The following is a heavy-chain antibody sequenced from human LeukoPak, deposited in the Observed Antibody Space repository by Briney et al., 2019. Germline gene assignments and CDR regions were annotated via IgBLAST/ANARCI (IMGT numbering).Heavy chain of an antibody. D-gene: IGHD3-3*01. Sequence: GGSLRLSCAASGFSFSGYNMNWVRQAPGRGLEWVSDISGNSDTINYADSVKGRFTVSRDNANNSLSLQMNRLRAEDTAVYYCARGSGRITIFGVPYWGQGTLVTVSS. CDR2: ISGNSDTI. CDR1: GFSFSGYN. CDR3: ARGSGRITIFGVPY. J-gene: IGHJ4*02. V-gene: IGHV3-48*01.